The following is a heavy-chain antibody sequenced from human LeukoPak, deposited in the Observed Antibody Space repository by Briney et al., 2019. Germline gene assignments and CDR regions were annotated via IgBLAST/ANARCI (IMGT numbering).Heavy chain of an antibody. Sequence: GGSLRLSCAASGFTFSSYGMHWVRQAPGKGLEWVAFIRYDGGDKYYADSVKGRFTISRDNSKNTLYLQMNSLRAEDTAVYYCAKDSGGTVRFDPWGQGTLVPVSS. CDR3: AKDSGGTVRFDP. CDR1: GFTFSSYG. D-gene: IGHD4-17*01. J-gene: IGHJ5*02. CDR2: IRYDGGDK. V-gene: IGHV3-30*02.